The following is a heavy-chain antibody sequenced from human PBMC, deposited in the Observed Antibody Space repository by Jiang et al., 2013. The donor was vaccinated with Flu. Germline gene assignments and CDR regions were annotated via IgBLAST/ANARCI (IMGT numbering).Heavy chain of an antibody. J-gene: IGHJ4*01. Sequence: GAEVKKPGQSLTISCKASGYSFTGYWIGWVRQLPGKGPEWMGMILPDDSETRYSPSFQGQVTFSVDKSTNTAYLQWSSLKSSDTAMYYCARRPYCGADCFSGGYYLDPWGQGTPVIVS. CDR2: ILPDDSET. D-gene: IGHD2-21*02. CDR1: GYSFTGYW. CDR3: ARRPYCGADCFSGGYYLDP. V-gene: IGHV5-51*01.